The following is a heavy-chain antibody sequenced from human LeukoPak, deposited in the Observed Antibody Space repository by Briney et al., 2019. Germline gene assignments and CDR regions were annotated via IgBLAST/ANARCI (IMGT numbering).Heavy chain of an antibody. Sequence: GGSLRLSCAASGFTFSSYEMNWVRQAPGKGLEWVSYISSSGSTIYYADSVKGRLTISRDNAKNSLYLQMNSLRAEDTAVYYCARDARITMVRGVIITKNDYWGQGTLVTVSS. CDR2: ISSSGSTI. CDR1: GFTFSSYE. J-gene: IGHJ4*02. V-gene: IGHV3-48*03. CDR3: ARDARITMVRGVIITKNDY. D-gene: IGHD3-10*01.